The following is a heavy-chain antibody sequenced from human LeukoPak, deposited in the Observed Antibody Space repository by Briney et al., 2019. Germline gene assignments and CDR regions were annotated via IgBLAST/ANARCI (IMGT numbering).Heavy chain of an antibody. CDR3: ARVKYGSGSYYSYRNNWFDP. J-gene: IGHJ5*02. V-gene: IGHV4-34*01. D-gene: IGHD3-10*01. CDR2: INHSGST. CDR1: GGSFSGYY. Sequence: PSETLSLTCAVYGGSFSGYYWSWIRQPPGKGLEWIGEINHSGSTNYNPSLKSRVTISVAETMNQFSLKLSSVTAADTAVYYCARVKYGSGSYYSYRNNWFDPWGQGTLVTVSA.